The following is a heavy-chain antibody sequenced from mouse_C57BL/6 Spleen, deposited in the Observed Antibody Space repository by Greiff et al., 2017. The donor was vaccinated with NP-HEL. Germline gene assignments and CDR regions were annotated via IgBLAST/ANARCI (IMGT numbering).Heavy chain of an antibody. CDR2: IDPSDSYT. Sequence: QVHVKQPGAELVRPGTSVKLSCKASGYTFTSYWMHWVKQRPGQGLEWIGVIDPSDSYTNYNQKFKGKATLTVDTSSSTAYMQLSSLTSEDSAVYYCARRAAQATFAYWGQGTLVTVSA. J-gene: IGHJ3*01. CDR3: ARRAAQATFAY. V-gene: IGHV1-59*01. D-gene: IGHD3-2*02. CDR1: GYTFTSYW.